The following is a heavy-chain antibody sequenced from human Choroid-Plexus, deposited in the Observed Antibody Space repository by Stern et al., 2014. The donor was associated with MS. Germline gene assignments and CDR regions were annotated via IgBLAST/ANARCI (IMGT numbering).Heavy chain of an antibody. D-gene: IGHD2-15*01. J-gene: IGHJ4*02. V-gene: IGHV3-30*18. CDR1: GFTFSNFG. CDR3: AKDRQWSTYFFDY. CDR2: ISYAGSAK. Sequence: VQLVESGGGVAQPGRPLILSCAASGFTFSNFGMHWVRQAPGKGLEWVALISYAGSAKYYADSVQGRFTIFRDNSKNTLDMHMNSLRAEDTAVYYCAKDRQWSTYFFDYWGQGSLVTVSS.